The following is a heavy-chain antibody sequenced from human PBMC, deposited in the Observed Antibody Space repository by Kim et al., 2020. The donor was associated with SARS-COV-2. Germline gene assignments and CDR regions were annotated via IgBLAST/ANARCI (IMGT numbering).Heavy chain of an antibody. CDR2: VSPYNGNT. D-gene: IGHD6-13*01. CDR3: VRKPIAAGEWGDDYHYGMD. V-gene: IGHV1-18*01. J-gene: IGHJ6*01. CDR1: GYTFINYV. Sequence: ASVKVSCKASGYTFINYVISWVRQSPGQGLEWLGWVSPYNGNTRYIQRLQGRVTITTDTSTTTAYMELRSLRSDDTAVYYCVRKPIAAGEWGDDYHYGMD.